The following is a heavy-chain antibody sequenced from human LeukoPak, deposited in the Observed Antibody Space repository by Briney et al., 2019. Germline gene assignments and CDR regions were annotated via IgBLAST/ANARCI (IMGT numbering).Heavy chain of an antibody. Sequence: GGSLRLSCAASGFTVSSNYMSWVRQAPGKGLEWVSVIYSGGSTYYADSVKGRLTISRDNSKDTLYLQMNSLRAEDTAVYYCARVRKYYDSSGYYIWGQGTLVTVSS. D-gene: IGHD3-22*01. J-gene: IGHJ4*02. CDR3: ARVRKYYDSSGYYI. CDR2: IYSGGST. CDR1: GFTVSSNY. V-gene: IGHV3-53*01.